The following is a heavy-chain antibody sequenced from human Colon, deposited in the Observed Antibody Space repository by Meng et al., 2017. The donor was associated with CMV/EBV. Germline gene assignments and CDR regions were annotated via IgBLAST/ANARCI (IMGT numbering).Heavy chain of an antibody. CDR3: ARGEGGY. CDR1: GGSFSGYY. J-gene: IGHJ4*02. Sequence: SETLSLTCAVYGGSFSGYYWSWIRQPPGKGLEWIGEINHSGSTNYNPSLKSRVTISVDTSKNQFSLKLSSVTAADTAVYYCARGEGGYWGQGTLVTVSS. D-gene: IGHD3-16*01. V-gene: IGHV4-34*01. CDR2: INHSGST.